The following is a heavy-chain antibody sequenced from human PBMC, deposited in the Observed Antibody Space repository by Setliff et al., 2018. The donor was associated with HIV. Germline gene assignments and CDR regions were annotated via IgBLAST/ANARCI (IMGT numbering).Heavy chain of an antibody. CDR3: AGPRGDEAFDI. CDR1: GGSSRTYS. CDR2: FIAVLDIT. D-gene: IGHD3-10*01. J-gene: IGHJ3*02. V-gene: IGHV1-69*10. Sequence: SVKVSCKASGGSSRTYSINWVRQAPGQGLEWIGQFIAVLDITSYAQKFQGRLTITADESTSTMYMELSSLRSDDTAVYYCAGPRGDEAFDIWGQGTMVTVSS.